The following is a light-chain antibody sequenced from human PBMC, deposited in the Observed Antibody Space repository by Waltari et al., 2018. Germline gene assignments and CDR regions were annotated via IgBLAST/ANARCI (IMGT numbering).Light chain of an antibody. V-gene: IGKV1-12*01. CDR1: QDVRSW. CDR2: AAS. CDR3: QQAKSFPLT. Sequence: DIQMTQSPSFVSASVGDRVTLFCRASQDVRSWLAWYQQIPGKAPKRLVYAASNLENGVPSRFSGSGSETNFTLTVKSLQPEDFATYYCQQAKSFPLTFGGGTKVEI. J-gene: IGKJ4*01.